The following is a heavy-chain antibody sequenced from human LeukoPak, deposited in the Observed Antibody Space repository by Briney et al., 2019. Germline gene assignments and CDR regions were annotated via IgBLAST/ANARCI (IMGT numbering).Heavy chain of an antibody. Sequence: PSETLSLTCTVSGGSISSSSYYWGWIRQPPGKGLEWIGSIYYSGSTYYNPSLKSRVTISVDTSKNQFSLKLSSVTAADTAVYYCAREPLYYDFWSGYFDYWGQGTLVTVSS. CDR2: IYYSGST. CDR3: AREPLYYDFWSGYFDY. CDR1: GGSISSSSYY. J-gene: IGHJ4*02. D-gene: IGHD3-3*01. V-gene: IGHV4-39*07.